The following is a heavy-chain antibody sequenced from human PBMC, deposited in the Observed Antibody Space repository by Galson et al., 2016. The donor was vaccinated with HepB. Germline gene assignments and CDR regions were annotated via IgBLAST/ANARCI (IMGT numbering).Heavy chain of an antibody. D-gene: IGHD1-26*01. CDR1: GFTFSSYE. CDR3: ARDVNLELPQIYFGMDV. Sequence: SLRLSCAASGFTFSSYEMNWVRQAPGKALEWVSYITGSGTTIYYADSVKGRFTISRDNAKNSLYLQMKSLRAEDTASYYCARDVNLELPQIYFGMDVWGQGTTVTVSS. CDR2: ITGSGTTI. V-gene: IGHV3-48*03. J-gene: IGHJ6*02.